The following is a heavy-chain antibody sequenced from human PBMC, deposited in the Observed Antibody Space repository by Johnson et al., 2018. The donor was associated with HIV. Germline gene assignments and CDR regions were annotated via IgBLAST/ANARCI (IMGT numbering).Heavy chain of an antibody. Sequence: VQLVESGGGLDQPGGSLRLSCAASGFTFSDHYMDWVRQAPGKGLEWVAVISYDGSEKYYADSVKGRFTISRDSSKNTLYLQMNSLRAEDTAVYYCAIPYYYDSGGYQWGQGTMVTVSS. V-gene: IGHV3-30*03. J-gene: IGHJ3*01. D-gene: IGHD3-22*01. CDR3: AIPYYYDSGGYQ. CDR1: GFTFSDHY. CDR2: ISYDGSEK.